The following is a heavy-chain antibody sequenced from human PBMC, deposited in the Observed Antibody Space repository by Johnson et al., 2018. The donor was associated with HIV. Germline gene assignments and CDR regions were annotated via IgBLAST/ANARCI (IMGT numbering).Heavy chain of an antibody. Sequence: VQLVEYGGGVVRPGGSLRLSCVASGFTLDDYDMSWVRQAPGKGLEWVCGFYRNGGSTGYAASVKGRFTIARDNAKTSLYLQMNSLRDEDTAMFYCARGWYVYCSGSLIDAFDIGGQGTMVTVSS. CDR1: GFTLDDYD. J-gene: IGHJ3*02. CDR3: ARGWYVYCSGSLIDAFDI. CDR2: FYRNGGST. D-gene: IGHD3-10*01. V-gene: IGHV3-20*04.